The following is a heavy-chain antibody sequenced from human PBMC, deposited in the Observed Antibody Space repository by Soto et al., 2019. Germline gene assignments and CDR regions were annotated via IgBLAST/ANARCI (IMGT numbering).Heavy chain of an antibody. CDR1: GFTFSSYW. Sequence: GGSLRLSCAASGFTFSSYWMSWVRQAPGKGLEWVANIKQDGSEKYYVDSVKGRFTISRDNAKNSLYLQMNSLRAEDTAVYYCARGVLWFGEPYGDAFDIWGQGTMVTVSS. CDR2: IKQDGSEK. D-gene: IGHD3-10*01. CDR3: ARGVLWFGEPYGDAFDI. V-gene: IGHV3-7*01. J-gene: IGHJ3*02.